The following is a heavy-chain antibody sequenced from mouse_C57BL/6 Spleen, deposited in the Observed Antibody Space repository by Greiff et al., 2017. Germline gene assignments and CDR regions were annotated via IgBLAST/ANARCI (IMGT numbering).Heavy chain of an antibody. V-gene: IGHV1-7*01. Sequence: VKLMESGAELAKPGASVKLSCKASGYTFTSYWMHWVKQRPGQGLEWIGYINPSSGYTKYKHKFKDKTTLTADKSSSTAYMQQSRLTYEDSAVYSCARLDDYDGYFEVWGTGTTVTVSS. CDR3: ARLDDYDGYFEV. CDR2: INPSSGYT. CDR1: GYTFTSYW. J-gene: IGHJ1*03. D-gene: IGHD2-4*01.